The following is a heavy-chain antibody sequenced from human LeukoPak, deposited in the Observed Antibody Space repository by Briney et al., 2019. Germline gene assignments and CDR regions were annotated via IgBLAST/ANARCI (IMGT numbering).Heavy chain of an antibody. CDR2: ISSGNSNI. CDR3: AKGGEGYCSGGSCYPGDAFDI. CDR1: GFTFSSYT. D-gene: IGHD2-15*01. V-gene: IGHV3-48*01. Sequence: LPGGSLRLSCAASGFTFSSYTMNWVRQAPGKGLEWVSYISSGNSNIYYADSVKGRFTISRDNAKNSLYLQMNSLRAEDTAVYYCAKGGEGYCSGGSCYPGDAFDIRGQGTMVTVSS. J-gene: IGHJ3*02.